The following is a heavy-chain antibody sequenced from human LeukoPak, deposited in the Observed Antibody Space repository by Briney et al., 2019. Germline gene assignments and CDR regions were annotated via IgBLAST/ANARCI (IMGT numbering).Heavy chain of an antibody. D-gene: IGHD3-3*01. CDR2: ISYDGSNK. J-gene: IGHJ4*02. Sequence: PGGSLRLSCAASGFTFSSYGMHGVREAPGKGLEWVAVISYDGSNKYYADSVKGRFTISRDNSKNTLYLQMNSLRAEDTAVYYCAKEGLEFVAFDYWGQGTLVTVSS. CDR3: AKEGLEFVAFDY. CDR1: GFTFSSYG. V-gene: IGHV3-30*18.